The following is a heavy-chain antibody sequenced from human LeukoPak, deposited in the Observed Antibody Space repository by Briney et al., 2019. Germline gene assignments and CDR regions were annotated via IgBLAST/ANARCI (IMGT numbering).Heavy chain of an antibody. D-gene: IGHD1-26*01. J-gene: IGHJ3*02. Sequence: GASVKVSCKASGHSLINYGITWVRQAPGQGLEWMGWISTYNGNTNYAQKLQGRVTMTTDTSTSTAYMELRSLRSDDTAVYYCARLSGSVEDAFDIWGQGTMVTVSS. V-gene: IGHV1-18*01. CDR1: GHSLINYG. CDR3: ARLSGSVEDAFDI. CDR2: ISTYNGNT.